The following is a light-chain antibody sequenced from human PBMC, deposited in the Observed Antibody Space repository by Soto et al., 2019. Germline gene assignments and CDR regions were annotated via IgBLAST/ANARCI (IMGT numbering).Light chain of an antibody. J-gene: IGLJ3*02. V-gene: IGLV2-8*01. CDR3: SSYAGSNNWV. Sequence: QSALTQPPSASGSPGQSVTISCTGTSSDVGGYKYVSWYQQHPGKAPKVMIYEVSKRPSGVPDRFSGSKSGNTAYLTVSGLQAEDEADYYCSSYAGSNNWVFGGGTKLTVL. CDR2: EVS. CDR1: SSDVGGYKY.